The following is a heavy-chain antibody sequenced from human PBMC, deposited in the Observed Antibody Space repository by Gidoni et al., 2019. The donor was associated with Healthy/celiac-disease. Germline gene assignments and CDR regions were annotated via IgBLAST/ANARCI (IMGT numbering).Heavy chain of an antibody. V-gene: IGHV4-34*01. CDR1: GGSFSGYY. CDR2: INHSGST. D-gene: IGHD3-22*01. CDR3: ARGGPYDSSAMGYFDY. Sequence: VQLQQWGAGLLKPSETLSLTCAVYGGSFSGYYWSWIRPPPGKGLEWIGEINHSGSTNYNPSLKSRVTISVDTSKNQFSRKLSSVTAADTAVYYCARGGPYDSSAMGYFDYWGQGTLVTVSS. J-gene: IGHJ4*02.